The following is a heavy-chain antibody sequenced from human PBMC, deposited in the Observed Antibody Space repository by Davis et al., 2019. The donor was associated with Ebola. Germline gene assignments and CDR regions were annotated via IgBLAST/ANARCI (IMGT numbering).Heavy chain of an antibody. Sequence: AASVKVSCKASGYTFTSYAMNWVRQAPGQGLEWMGWINTNTGNPTYAQGFTGRFVFSLDTSVSTTYLQISSLKTEDTAVYYCARAKDAIYDILTGYWGVDPWGQGTLVTVSS. J-gene: IGHJ5*02. D-gene: IGHD3-9*01. CDR2: INTNTGNP. CDR3: ARAKDAIYDILTGYWGVDP. V-gene: IGHV7-4-1*02. CDR1: GYTFTSYA.